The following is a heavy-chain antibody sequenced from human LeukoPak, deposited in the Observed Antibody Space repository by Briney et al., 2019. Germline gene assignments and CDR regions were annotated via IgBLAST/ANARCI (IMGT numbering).Heavy chain of an antibody. D-gene: IGHD6-19*01. CDR1: GFTFSSYA. V-gene: IGHV3-23*01. CDR3: AKDSPSSWFSTAVAGSGWYFDY. J-gene: IGHJ4*02. CDR2: ISGSGGST. Sequence: GGSLRLSCAASGFTFSSYAMSWVRQAPGKGLEWVSAISGSGGSTYYADSVKGRFTISRDNSKNTLYLQMNSLRAEDTAVYYCAKDSPSSWFSTAVAGSGWYFDYWGQGTLVTVSS.